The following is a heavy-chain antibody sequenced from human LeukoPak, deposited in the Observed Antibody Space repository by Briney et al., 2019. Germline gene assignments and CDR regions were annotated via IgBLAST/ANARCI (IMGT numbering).Heavy chain of an antibody. J-gene: IGHJ4*02. CDR3: AREMLVAATLGY. CDR2: ISGSGGST. CDR1: GFTVSSNY. D-gene: IGHD2-15*01. Sequence: GGSLRLSCAASGFTVSSNYMSWVRQAPGKGLEWVSAISGSGGSTYYADSVKGRFTISRDNSKNTLYLQMNSLRAEDTAVYYCAREMLVAATLGYWGQGTLVTVSS. V-gene: IGHV3-23*01.